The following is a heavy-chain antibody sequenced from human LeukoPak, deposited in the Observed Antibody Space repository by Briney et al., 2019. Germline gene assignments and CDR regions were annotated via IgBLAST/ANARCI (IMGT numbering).Heavy chain of an antibody. CDR3: ARVPALHGFDY. D-gene: IGHD5-24*01. CDR2: ISSRSTYI. J-gene: IGHJ4*02. CDR1: GFTFSSYS. Sequence: GGSLRLSCAASGFTFSSYSMNWVRQAPGKGLEWVSSISSRSTYIYHADSVKGRFTISGDNAKNSLFLQMNSLRAEDTAVYYCARVPALHGFDYWGQGTLVTVSS. V-gene: IGHV3-21*01.